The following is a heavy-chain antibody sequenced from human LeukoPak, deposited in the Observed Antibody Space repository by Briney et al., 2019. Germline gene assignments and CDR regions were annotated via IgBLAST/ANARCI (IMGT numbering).Heavy chain of an antibody. V-gene: IGHV3-48*02. CDR1: GFTFSSYW. CDR2: ISSSSSTI. D-gene: IGHD2-15*01. J-gene: IGHJ4*02. Sequence: GGSLRLSCAASGFTFSSYWMSWVRQAPGKGLEWVSYISSSSSTIYYADSVKGRFTISRDNAKNSLYLQMNSLRDEDTAVYYCARDTGVVEVRSFDYWGQGTLVTVSS. CDR3: ARDTGVVEVRSFDY.